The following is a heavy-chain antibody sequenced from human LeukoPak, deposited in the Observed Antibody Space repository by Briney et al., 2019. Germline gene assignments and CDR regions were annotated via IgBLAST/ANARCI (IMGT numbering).Heavy chain of an antibody. CDR1: GYTLTELS. CDR2: INPNSGGT. CDR3: ARRLWFDY. V-gene: IGHV1-2*02. D-gene: IGHD2-21*01. J-gene: IGHJ4*02. Sequence: ASVKVSCKVSGYTLTELSMHWVRQAPGQGLEWMGWINPNSGGTNYAQKFQGRVTMTRDTSISTAYMELSRLRSDDTAVYYCARRLWFDYWGQGTLVTVSS.